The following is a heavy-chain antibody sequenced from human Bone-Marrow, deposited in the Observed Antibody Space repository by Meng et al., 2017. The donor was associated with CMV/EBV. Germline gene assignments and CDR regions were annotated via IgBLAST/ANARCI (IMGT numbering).Heavy chain of an antibody. Sequence: ASVKVSCKASGYTFTGYYMHWVRQAPGQGLEWMGWINPNSGGTNYAQKFQGRVTMTRDPSISTAYMELSRLRSDDTAVYYCARDYWALGYFDYWGQGTLVTVSS. J-gene: IGHJ4*02. CDR1: GYTFTGYY. CDR3: ARDYWALGYFDY. CDR2: INPNSGGT. D-gene: IGHD2-8*02. V-gene: IGHV1-2*02.